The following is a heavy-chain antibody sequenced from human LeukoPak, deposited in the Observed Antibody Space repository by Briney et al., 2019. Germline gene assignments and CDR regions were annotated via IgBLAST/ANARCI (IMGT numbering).Heavy chain of an antibody. D-gene: IGHD6-13*01. V-gene: IGHV1-69*13. CDR3: AREGPPGAAGLDY. J-gene: IGHJ4*02. CDR1: GGTFSSYA. Sequence: GASVKVSCKASGGTFSSYAISWVRQAPGQGLEWMGGIIPIFGTANYAQKFQGRVTITADESTSTAYMELSSLRSEDTAVYYCAREGPPGAAGLDYWGQGTLVTVSS. CDR2: IIPIFGTA.